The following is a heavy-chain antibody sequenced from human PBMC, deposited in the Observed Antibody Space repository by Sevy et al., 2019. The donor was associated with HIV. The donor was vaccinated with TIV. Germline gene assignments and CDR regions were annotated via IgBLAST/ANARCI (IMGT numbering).Heavy chain of an antibody. V-gene: IGHV3-15*01. D-gene: IGHD1-26*01. CDR1: GFTFSNAW. Sequence: GGSLRLSCAASGFTFSNAWMSWVRQAPGKGLEWVGRIKSKTDGGTTDYAAPVKGRFTISRDDSKNTLYLQMNSLKTEDTAVYYCTTEFIYSGSYNWFDPWGQGTLVTVSS. CDR2: IKSKTDGGTT. CDR3: TTEFIYSGSYNWFDP. J-gene: IGHJ5*02.